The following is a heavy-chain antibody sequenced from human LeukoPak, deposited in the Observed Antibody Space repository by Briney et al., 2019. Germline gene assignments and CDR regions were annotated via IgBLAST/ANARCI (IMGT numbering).Heavy chain of an antibody. J-gene: IGHJ4*02. CDR3: AKGGIAVSFDY. Sequence: GGSLRLSCAASGFTFSSYAIHWVRQAPGKGLEWVAVISYDGSNKYYGDSVKGRFTVSRDNSKNTVYLQMNSLRAEDTAVYYCAKGGIAVSFDYWGQGTLVTVSS. CDR1: GFTFSSYA. CDR2: ISYDGSNK. V-gene: IGHV3-30*18. D-gene: IGHD6-19*01.